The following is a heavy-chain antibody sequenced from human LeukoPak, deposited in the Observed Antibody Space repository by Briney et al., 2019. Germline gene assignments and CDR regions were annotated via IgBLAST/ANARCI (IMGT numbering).Heavy chain of an antibody. D-gene: IGHD3-10*01. CDR3: ASPSLGYGSGSYIGAFDI. V-gene: IGHV3-11*01. J-gene: IGHJ3*02. CDR2: ISSSGSTI. CDR1: GFTFSDYY. Sequence: GGSLRLSCAASGFTFSDYYMSWIRQAPGKGLEWVSYISSSGSTIYYADSVKGRFTISRDNAKNSLYLQMNSLRAEDTAVYYCASPSLGYGSGSYIGAFDIWGQGTMVTASS.